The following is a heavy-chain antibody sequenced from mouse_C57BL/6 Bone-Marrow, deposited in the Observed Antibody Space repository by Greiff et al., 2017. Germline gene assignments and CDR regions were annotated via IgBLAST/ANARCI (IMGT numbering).Heavy chain of an antibody. Sequence: QVQLQQPGAELVKPGASVKLSCKASGYTFTSYWMHWVKQRPGRGLEWIGRIDPNSGGTKYNEKFKSKATLTVDKPSSTAYMQLSSLTSEYSAVYYCARYLTTVVADYYAMDYWGQGTSVTVSS. CDR3: ARYLTTVVADYYAMDY. CDR1: GYTFTSYW. J-gene: IGHJ4*01. D-gene: IGHD1-1*01. V-gene: IGHV1-72*01. CDR2: IDPNSGGT.